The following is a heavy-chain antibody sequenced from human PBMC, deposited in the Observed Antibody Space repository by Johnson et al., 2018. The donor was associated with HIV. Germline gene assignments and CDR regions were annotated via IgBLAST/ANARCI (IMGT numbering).Heavy chain of an antibody. CDR2: ISSSGSTI. Sequence: VLLVESGGGLVQPGGSLRLSCAASGFTFSSYWMSWVRQAPGKGLEWVSYISSSGSTIYYPDSVKGRFTISRDSAKNSLYLQMNSLRAEDTAVYYCASITTIAAAGRGAFDIWGQGTMVTVSS. D-gene: IGHD6-13*01. CDR1: GFTFSSYW. J-gene: IGHJ3*02. V-gene: IGHV3-48*04. CDR3: ASITTIAAAGRGAFDI.